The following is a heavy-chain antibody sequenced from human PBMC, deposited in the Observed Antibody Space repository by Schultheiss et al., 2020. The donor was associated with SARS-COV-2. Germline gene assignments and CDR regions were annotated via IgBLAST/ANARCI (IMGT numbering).Heavy chain of an antibody. CDR1: GYTFTSYY. CDR2: INPNSGGT. D-gene: IGHD5-12*01. V-gene: IGHV1-2*02. Sequence: ASVKVSCKASGYTFTSYYMHWVRQAPGQGLEWMGWINPNSGGTNYAQKFQGRVTITRDTSTSTVYMELSSLRSEDTAVYYCARGYAIDYWGQGTLVTVSS. J-gene: IGHJ4*02. CDR3: ARGYAIDY.